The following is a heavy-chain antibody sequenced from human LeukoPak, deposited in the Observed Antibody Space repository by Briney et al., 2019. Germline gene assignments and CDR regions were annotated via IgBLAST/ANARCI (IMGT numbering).Heavy chain of an antibody. CDR2: IYYSGST. J-gene: IGHJ6*02. Sequence: SETLSLTCTLSGGSMGIYYWRWVRQPPGKGLEWIGFIYYSGSTDQNPSLRSRATISLDTSKNQFSLRLSSVTAADTAVYYCARDGARLTGTYGMDVWGHGTTVTVSS. CDR3: ARDGARLTGTYGMDV. CDR1: GGSMGIYY. V-gene: IGHV4-59*01. D-gene: IGHD4-17*01.